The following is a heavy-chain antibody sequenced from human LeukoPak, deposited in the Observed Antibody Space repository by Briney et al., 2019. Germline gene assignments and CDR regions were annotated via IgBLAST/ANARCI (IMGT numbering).Heavy chain of an antibody. D-gene: IGHD2-2*01. CDR1: GGSFSGYD. V-gene: IGHV4-34*01. CDR3: ARAPRVPAAMRPNWFDP. CDR2: INHSGST. J-gene: IGHJ5*02. Sequence: SETLSLTCAVYGGSFSGYDWSWIRQPPGKGLEWIGEINHSGSTNYNPSLKSRVTISVDTSKNQFSLKLSSVTAADTAVYYCARAPRVPAAMRPNWFDPWGQGTLVTVSS.